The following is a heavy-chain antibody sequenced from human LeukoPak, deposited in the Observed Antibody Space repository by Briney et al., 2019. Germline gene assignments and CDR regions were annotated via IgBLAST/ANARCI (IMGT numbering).Heavy chain of an antibody. CDR2: INHSGST. CDR3: ARGGGKQQLVRASRKFDY. V-gene: IGHV4-34*01. CDR1: GGSFSGYY. Sequence: PSETLSLTCAVYGGSFSGYYWSWIRQPPGKGPEWIGEINHSGSTNYNPSLKSRVTISVDTSKNQFSLKLSSVTAADTAVYYCARGGGKQQLVRASRKFDYWGQGTLVTVSS. J-gene: IGHJ4*02. D-gene: IGHD6-13*01.